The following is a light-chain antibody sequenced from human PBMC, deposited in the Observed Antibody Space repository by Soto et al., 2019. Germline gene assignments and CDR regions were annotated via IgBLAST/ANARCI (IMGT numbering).Light chain of an antibody. V-gene: IGLV1-40*01. CDR1: SSNIGAGYD. Sequence: QAVVTQPPSVSGAPGQRVTISCPGSSSNIGAGYDVHWYQQLPGTAPKLLIYGNSNRPSGVPDRFSGSKSGTSASLAITGLQAEDEADYYCQSYDSSLSGVVFGGGTQLTVL. CDR2: GNS. CDR3: QSYDSSLSGVV. J-gene: IGLJ2*01.